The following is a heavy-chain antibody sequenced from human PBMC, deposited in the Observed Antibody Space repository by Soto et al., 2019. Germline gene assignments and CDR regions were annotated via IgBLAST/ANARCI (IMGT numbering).Heavy chain of an antibody. CDR1: GGSFSGYI. D-gene: IGHD1-26*01. CDR3: ARGLISGSHYSGGWYYFDS. J-gene: IGHJ4*02. Sequence: QVQLQQSGAGLLKPSETLSLTCDVYGGSFSGYIWTWIRQTPGKGLQWIGQINHSGSAHYNPSLNSRVTLSVHTSKSQCSLELSSVTAADTAVYYCARGLISGSHYSGGWYYFDSWGQGTQVTVSS. CDR2: INHSGSA. V-gene: IGHV4-34*01.